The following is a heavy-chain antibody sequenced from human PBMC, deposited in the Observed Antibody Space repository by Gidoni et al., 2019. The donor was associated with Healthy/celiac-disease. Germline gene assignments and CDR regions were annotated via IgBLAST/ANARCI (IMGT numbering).Heavy chain of an antibody. D-gene: IGHD6-13*01. J-gene: IGHJ3*02. CDR2: ISGSGGST. CDR3: ASTYPGESSSWTNPFDI. V-gene: IGHV3-23*01. CDR1: GFPFSSYP. Sequence: EVQLLESGGGLVQPGGSLRLSCAASGFPFSSYPMSWVRQAPGKGLEWVSAISGSGGSTYYADSVKGRFTISRDNSKNTLYLQMNSLRAEDTAVYYCASTYPGESSSWTNPFDIWGQGTMVTVSS.